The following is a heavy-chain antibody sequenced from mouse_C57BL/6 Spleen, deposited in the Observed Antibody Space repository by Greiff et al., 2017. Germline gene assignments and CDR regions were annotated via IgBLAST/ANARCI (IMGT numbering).Heavy chain of an antibody. J-gene: IGHJ4*01. CDR3: ARFYYYGSSYNAMDY. CDR2: ISSGGSYT. Sequence: EVQLVESGGDLVKPGGSLKLSCAASGFTFSSYGMSWVRQTPDKRLEWVATISSGGSYTYYPDSVKGRFTLSRDNAKNTLYLQMSSLKSEDTAMYYCARFYYYGSSYNAMDYWGQGTSVTVSS. D-gene: IGHD1-1*01. V-gene: IGHV5-6*01. CDR1: GFTFSSYG.